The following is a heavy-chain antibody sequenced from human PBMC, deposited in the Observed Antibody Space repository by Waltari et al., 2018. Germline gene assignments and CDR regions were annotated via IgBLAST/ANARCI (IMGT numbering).Heavy chain of an antibody. CDR3: APLPGGSGQTFDY. CDR1: GYTFLDYF. CDR2: IDPEDGET. D-gene: IGHD3-10*01. V-gene: IGHV1-69-2*01. Sequence: ELQLVQSGAEVKTPGATVKISCTAAGYTFLDYFMHWVQQAPGKGIEWVGRIDPEDGETVYAEKFQGRVTITADTSTDTSYLELSSLRSDDTAVYYCAPLPGGSGQTFDYWGQGTLLTVSS. J-gene: IGHJ4*02.